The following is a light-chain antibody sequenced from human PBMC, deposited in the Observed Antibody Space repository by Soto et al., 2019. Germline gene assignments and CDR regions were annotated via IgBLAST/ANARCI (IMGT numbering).Light chain of an antibody. CDR2: GAS. J-gene: IGKJ5*01. Sequence: DIQLTQSPSFLSASVGDIFTITCRASHGISSYLAWFQQKPGRAPNLLIYGASNLQSGVPSRFGGSGSGTDFTLTISCLQSEDFATYYCQQYYSYPITFGQGTRLEIK. CDR3: QQYYSYPIT. V-gene: IGKV1-9*01. CDR1: HGISSY.